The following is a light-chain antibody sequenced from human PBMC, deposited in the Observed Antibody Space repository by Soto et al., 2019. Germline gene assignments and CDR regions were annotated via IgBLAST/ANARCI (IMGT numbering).Light chain of an antibody. Sequence: IVLTQSPGTMSLSPGARATLSSRASQSVSSSYLAWYQQKPGQAHRLLIYDASNRATGIPARFSGSGSGTDFTLTISSLEPEDFAVYYCQQRSNWPTITFGQGTRLEIK. J-gene: IGKJ5*01. CDR3: QQRSNWPTIT. CDR2: DAS. V-gene: IGKV3-11*01. CDR1: QSVSSSY.